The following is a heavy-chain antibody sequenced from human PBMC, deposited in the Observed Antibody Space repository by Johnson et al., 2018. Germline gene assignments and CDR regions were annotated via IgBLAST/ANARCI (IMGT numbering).Heavy chain of an antibody. Sequence: EVQLVESGGGLVKPGGSLRLSCAASGFTFSSYAMSWVRQAPGKGLEWVSTISGDGGYTYYADSVKGRFTISRDASKNTLFLQMNSLRAEDTAIYYRAKGIAPDAIIYYYFYMDVWGKGTTVTVSS. CDR3: AKGIAPDAIIYYYFYMDV. J-gene: IGHJ6*03. V-gene: IGHV3-23*04. CDR2: ISGDGGYT. CDR1: GFTFSSYA. D-gene: IGHD2-2*01.